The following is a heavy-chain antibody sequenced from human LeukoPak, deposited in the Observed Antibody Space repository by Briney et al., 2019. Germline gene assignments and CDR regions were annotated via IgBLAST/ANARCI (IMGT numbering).Heavy chain of an antibody. CDR3: ARYGGTFDY. J-gene: IGHJ4*02. V-gene: IGHV4-59*01. D-gene: IGHD4-23*01. CDR1: GGSISSYY. CDR2: IYYSGST. Sequence: SETLSLTCTVSGGSISSYYWSWIRQPPGKGLDWIGYIYYSGSTHYNPSLKSRVTISVDTSKSQSSLKLSSVTAADTAVYYCARYGGTFDYWGQGTLVTVSS.